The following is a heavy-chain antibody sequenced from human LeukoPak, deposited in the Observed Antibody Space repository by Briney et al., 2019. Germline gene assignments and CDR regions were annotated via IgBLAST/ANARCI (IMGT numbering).Heavy chain of an antibody. Sequence: SETLSLTCTVSGYSISSGYYWGWIRQPPGKGLEWIGSIYHSGSTYYNPSLKSRVTISVDTSKNQFSLKLSSVTAADTAVYYCARRGRIAAAGAWWFDPWGQGTLVTVSS. CDR1: GYSISSGYY. V-gene: IGHV4-38-2*02. J-gene: IGHJ5*02. CDR3: ARRGRIAAAGAWWFDP. CDR2: IYHSGST. D-gene: IGHD6-13*01.